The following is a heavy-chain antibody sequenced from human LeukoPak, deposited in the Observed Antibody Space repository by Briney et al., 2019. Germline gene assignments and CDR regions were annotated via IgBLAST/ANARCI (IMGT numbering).Heavy chain of an antibody. CDR3: ARDPRDYGDYLEGVY. CDR2: ISSSSSYI. Sequence: KAGGSLRLSCAASGFTFSSYAMSWVRQARGKWLEWVSSISSSSSYIYYADSVKGRFTISRDNAKNSLYLQMNSLRAEDTAVYYCARDPRDYGDYLEGVYWGQGTLVTVSS. CDR1: GFTFSSYA. J-gene: IGHJ4*02. V-gene: IGHV3-21*01. D-gene: IGHD4-17*01.